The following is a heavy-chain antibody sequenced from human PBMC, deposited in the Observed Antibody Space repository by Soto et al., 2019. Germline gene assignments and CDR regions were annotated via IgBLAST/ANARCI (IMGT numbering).Heavy chain of an antibody. CDR3: ARDHYYYDSSGLLDY. Sequence: PGGSLRLSCAASGFTFSSYGMHWVRQAPGKGLEWVAVIWYDVSNKYYADSVKGRFAISRDNSKNTLYLQMNSLRAEDTAVYYCARDHYYYDSSGLLDYWGQGTLVTVSS. J-gene: IGHJ4*02. CDR2: IWYDVSNK. V-gene: IGHV3-33*01. D-gene: IGHD3-22*01. CDR1: GFTFSSYG.